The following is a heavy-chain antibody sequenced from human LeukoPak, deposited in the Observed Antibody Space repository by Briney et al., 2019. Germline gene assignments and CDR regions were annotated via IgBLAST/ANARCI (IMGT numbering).Heavy chain of an antibody. CDR1: GFTFSDYY. J-gene: IGHJ4*02. D-gene: IGHD6-19*01. CDR3: AREIRGSGWYFDY. CDR2: ISSSCSSI. V-gene: IGHV3-11*04. Sequence: GGSLRLSCAASGFTFSDYYMSGLRQALGKGLEWGSYISSSCSSIYYADSVKGRFTISRDNANNSLYLQMNSLGAEDTAVYYCAREIRGSGWYFDYWGQGTLVTVSS.